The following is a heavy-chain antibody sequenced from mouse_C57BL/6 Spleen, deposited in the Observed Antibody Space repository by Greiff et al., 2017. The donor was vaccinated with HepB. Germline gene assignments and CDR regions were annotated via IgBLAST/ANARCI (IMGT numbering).Heavy chain of an antibody. J-gene: IGHJ1*03. Sequence: VQLQQSGAELARPGASVKMSCKASGYTFTSYTMHWVKQRPGQGLEWIGYINPSSGYTKYNQKFKDKATLTADKSSSTAYMQLGSLTSEDSAVYYCASLWPSYGYFDVWGTGTTVTVSS. CDR1: GYTFTSYT. V-gene: IGHV1-4*01. CDR3: ASLWPSYGYFDV. CDR2: INPSSGYT. D-gene: IGHD1-1*02.